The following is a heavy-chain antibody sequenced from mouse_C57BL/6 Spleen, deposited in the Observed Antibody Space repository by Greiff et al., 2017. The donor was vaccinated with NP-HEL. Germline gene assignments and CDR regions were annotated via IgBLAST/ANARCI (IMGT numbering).Heavy chain of an antibody. Sequence: QVQLQQPGAELVMPGASVKLSCKASGYTFTSYWMHWVKQRPGQGLEWIGEIDPSDSYTNYNQKFKGKSTLTVDKSSSTAYMQLSSLTSEDSAVYYCARSDGNYVDYWGQGTTLTVSS. V-gene: IGHV1-69*01. CDR2: IDPSDSYT. CDR3: ARSDGNYVDY. D-gene: IGHD2-3*01. J-gene: IGHJ2*01. CDR1: GYTFTSYW.